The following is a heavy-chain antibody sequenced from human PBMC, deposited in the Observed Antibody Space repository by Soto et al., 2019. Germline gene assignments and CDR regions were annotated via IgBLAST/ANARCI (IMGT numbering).Heavy chain of an antibody. V-gene: IGHV3-30-3*01. Sequence: QVQLVESGGGVVQPGRSLRLSCAASGFTFSSYAMHWVRQAPGKGLEWVAVISYDGSNKYYADSVKGRFTISRDNSKNMLYLQMNSLRAADTAVYYCARGIAVAGTWRDYYYYGMHVWGQGTTVTVSS. CDR2: ISYDGSNK. CDR3: ARGIAVAGTWRDYYYYGMHV. D-gene: IGHD6-19*01. J-gene: IGHJ6*02. CDR1: GFTFSSYA.